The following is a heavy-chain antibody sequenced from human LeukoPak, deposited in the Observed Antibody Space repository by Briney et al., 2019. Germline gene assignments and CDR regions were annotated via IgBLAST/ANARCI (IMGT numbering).Heavy chain of an antibody. J-gene: IGHJ4*02. V-gene: IGHV4-61*02. CDR1: GGSISSGSYY. CDR3: ARLPYPYDSSGSPPLDY. CDR2: IYTSGST. Sequence: SETLSLTCTVSGGSISSGSYYWSWIRQPAGKGLEWIGRIYTSGSTNYNPSLKSRVTISVDTSKNQFSLKLSSVTAADTAVYYCARLPYPYDSSGSPPLDYWGQGTLVTVSS. D-gene: IGHD3-22*01.